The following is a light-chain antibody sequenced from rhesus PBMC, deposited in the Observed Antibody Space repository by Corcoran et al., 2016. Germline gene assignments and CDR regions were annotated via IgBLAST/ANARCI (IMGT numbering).Light chain of an antibody. Sequence: DIQMTQSPSSLSASVGDRVTISCSASQDIINYLAWYQQKPGKAPTLLIYRASNLETGVPSRFTGSGSGTGFTLTISSLRPEDIASYCCQQPDNLPYNFGQGAKV. CDR2: RAS. V-gene: IGKV1-69*01. J-gene: IGKJ2*01. CDR1: QDIINY. CDR3: QQPDNLPYN.